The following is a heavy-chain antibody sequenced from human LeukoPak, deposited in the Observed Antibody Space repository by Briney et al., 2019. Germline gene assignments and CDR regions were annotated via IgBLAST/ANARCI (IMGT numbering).Heavy chain of an antibody. Sequence: GGSLRLSCAASGFTFSDYAMHWVRQAPGKELEYVSAISSNGGSIHYANSVKGRFTISRDNSKNTLYLQMDSLRAEDMAVYYCARNPCGCGGGWPLYWYFDLGARGTLVTVPS. CDR1: GFTFSDYA. CDR3: ARNPCGCGGGWPLYWYFDL. CDR2: ISSNGGSI. V-gene: IGHV3-64*01. J-gene: IGHJ2*01. D-gene: IGHD2-21*01.